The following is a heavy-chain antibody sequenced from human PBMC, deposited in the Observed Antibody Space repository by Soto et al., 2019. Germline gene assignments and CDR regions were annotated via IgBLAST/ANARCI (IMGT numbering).Heavy chain of an antibody. CDR2: VYYSGST. D-gene: IGHD6-13*01. V-gene: IGHV4-39*01. CDR1: GGAVSSSSYY. Sequence: SETLSLTCTVSGGAVSSSSYYWGWVRQPPGKGLEWIGSVYYSGSTYYNPSLKSRVTISVDTSKNQFSLKLSSVTAADTAVYYCASSSWHLADYWGQGTLVTVSS. CDR3: ASSSWHLADY. J-gene: IGHJ4*02.